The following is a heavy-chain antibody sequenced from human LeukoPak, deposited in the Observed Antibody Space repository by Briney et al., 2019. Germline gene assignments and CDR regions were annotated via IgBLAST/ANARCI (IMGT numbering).Heavy chain of an antibody. V-gene: IGHV3-20*04. D-gene: IGHD5-12*01. Sequence: PGGSRRLSCAASGFTCADYGMAWVGQRPGKGLEWVAGINFNGGDTGYADSVRGRFIISRDNARNSLYLQMNSLRADDTALYYCARGGRDIVATMRFWGQGTLVTVSS. CDR1: GFTCADYG. J-gene: IGHJ4*02. CDR2: INFNGGDT. CDR3: ARGGRDIVATMRF.